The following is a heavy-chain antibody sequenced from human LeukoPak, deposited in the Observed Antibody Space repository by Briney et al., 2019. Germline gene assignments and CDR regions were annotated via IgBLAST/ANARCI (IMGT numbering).Heavy chain of an antibody. Sequence: SETLSLTCTVSGGSISSGGYYWSWIRQHPGKGLEWIGYIYYSGSTCYNPSLKSRVTISVDTSKNQFSLKLSSVTAADTAVYYCAGSIAVAGTADYWGQGALVTVSS. CDR2: IYYSGST. J-gene: IGHJ4*02. CDR3: AGSIAVAGTADY. V-gene: IGHV4-31*03. D-gene: IGHD6-19*01. CDR1: GGSISSGGYY.